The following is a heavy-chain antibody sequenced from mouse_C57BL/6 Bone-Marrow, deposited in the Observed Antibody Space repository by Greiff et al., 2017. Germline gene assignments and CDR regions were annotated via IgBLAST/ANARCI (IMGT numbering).Heavy chain of an antibody. D-gene: IGHD2-12*01. Sequence: VQLQQSGPELVKPGASVKISCKASGYAFSSSWMNWVKQRPGKGLEWIGRIYPGDGDTNYNGKFKGKATLTADKSSSTAYMRLSSLTSEDSAVYFCASIPYYNFDYWGQGTTLTVSS. CDR2: IYPGDGDT. V-gene: IGHV1-82*01. J-gene: IGHJ2*01. CDR1: GYAFSSSW. CDR3: ASIPYYNFDY.